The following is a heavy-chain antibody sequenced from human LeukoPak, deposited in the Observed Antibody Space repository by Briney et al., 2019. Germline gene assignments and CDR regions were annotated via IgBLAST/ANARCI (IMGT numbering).Heavy chain of an antibody. V-gene: IGHV1-2*02. CDR2: INPNSGGT. J-gene: IGHJ4*02. CDR3: ARDPDGSSGCDY. D-gene: IGHD6-13*01. CDR1: GYTFTGYF. Sequence: GASVKVSCKASGYTFTGYFMHWVRQPPGQGLEWMGWINPNSGGTNYAQKFQGRVTMTSDTSISTAYIELTRLRSDDTAVYYCARDPDGSSGCDYWGQGTLVTVSS.